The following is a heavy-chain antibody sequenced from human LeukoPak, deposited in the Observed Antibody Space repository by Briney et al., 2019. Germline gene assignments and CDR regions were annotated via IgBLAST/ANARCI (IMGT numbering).Heavy chain of an antibody. J-gene: IGHJ4*02. V-gene: IGHV1-2*02. Sequence: ASVKVSCKASGYTFTGYYMHWVRQAPGQGLEWMGWINPNSGGTNYAQKFRGRVTMTRDTSISTAYMELSRLRFDDTAVYYCARVGGPGYSSGWYGYWGQGTLVTVSS. CDR3: ARVGGPGYSSGWYGY. CDR2: INPNSGGT. D-gene: IGHD6-19*01. CDR1: GYTFTGYY.